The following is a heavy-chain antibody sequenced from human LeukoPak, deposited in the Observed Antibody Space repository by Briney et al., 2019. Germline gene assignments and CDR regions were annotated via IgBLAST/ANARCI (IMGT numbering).Heavy chain of an antibody. J-gene: IGHJ6*02. CDR3: ARHTPAPYYGMDV. V-gene: IGHV4-39*01. Sequence: PSETLSLTCTVSGGSTSSSSYYWGWIRQPPGKGLEWIGSIYYSGSTYYNPSLKSRVTISVDTSKNQFSLKLSSVTAADTAVYYCARHTPAPYYGMDVWGQGTTVTVSS. CDR2: IYYSGST. CDR1: GGSTSSSSYY.